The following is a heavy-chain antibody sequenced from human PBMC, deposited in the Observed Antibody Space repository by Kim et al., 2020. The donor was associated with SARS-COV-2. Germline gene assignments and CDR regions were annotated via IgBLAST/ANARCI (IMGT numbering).Heavy chain of an antibody. V-gene: IGHV4-39*01. Sequence: SETLSLTCTVSGGSISSSSYYWGWIRQPPGKGLEWIGSIYYSGSTYYNPSLKSRVTISVDTSKNQFSLKLSSVTAADTAVYYCARNVRPAGGETPWGQGTLVTVSS. CDR3: ARNVRPAGGETP. J-gene: IGHJ5*02. CDR2: IYYSGST. CDR1: GGSISSSSYY. D-gene: IGHD2-21*01.